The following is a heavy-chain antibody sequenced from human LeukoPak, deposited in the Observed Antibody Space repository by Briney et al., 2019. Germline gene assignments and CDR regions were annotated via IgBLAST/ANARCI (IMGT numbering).Heavy chain of an antibody. CDR2: ISGSGGST. Sequence: GGSLRLSCAASGFTFSSYGMSWVRQAPGKGLEWVSAISGSGGSTYYADSVKGRLTISRDNSKNTLYLQMNSLRAEDAALYYCAKDYGPLSSYWGQGTLVTVSS. CDR3: AKDYGPLSSY. CDR1: GFTFSSYG. V-gene: IGHV3-23*01. J-gene: IGHJ4*02. D-gene: IGHD4-17*01.